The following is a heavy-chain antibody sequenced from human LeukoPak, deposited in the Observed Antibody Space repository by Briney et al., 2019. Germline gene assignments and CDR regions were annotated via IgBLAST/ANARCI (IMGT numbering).Heavy chain of an antibody. J-gene: IGHJ6*04. Sequence: GGSLRLSCAASGFTFSSYAMSWVRQAPGKGLEWVSAISGSGGSTYYADSVKGRFTISRDNSKNTLYLQMNSLRAEDTAIYYCAKAVGYCSSTSCYAPEDYYYGMDVWGKGTTVTVSS. CDR2: ISGSGGST. CDR1: GFTFSSYA. D-gene: IGHD2-2*01. V-gene: IGHV3-23*01. CDR3: AKAVGYCSSTSCYAPEDYYYGMDV.